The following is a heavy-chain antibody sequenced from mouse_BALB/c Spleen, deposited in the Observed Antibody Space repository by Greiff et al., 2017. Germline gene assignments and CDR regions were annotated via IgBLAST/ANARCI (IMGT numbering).Heavy chain of an antibody. V-gene: IGHV5-6-5*01. D-gene: IGHD2-1*01. CDR3: ARDYGNSLAY. CDR1: GFTFSSYA. Sequence: EVQLVESGGGLVKPGGSLKLSCAASGFTFSSYAMSWVRQTPEKRLEWVASISSGGSTYYPDSVKGRFTISRDNARNILYLQMSSLRSEDTAMYYCARDYGNSLAYWGQGTLVTVSA. CDR2: ISSGGST. J-gene: IGHJ3*01.